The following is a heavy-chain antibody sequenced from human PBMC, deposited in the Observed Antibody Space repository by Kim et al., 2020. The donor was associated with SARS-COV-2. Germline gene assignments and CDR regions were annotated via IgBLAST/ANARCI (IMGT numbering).Heavy chain of an antibody. D-gene: IGHD3-10*01. J-gene: IGHJ6*02. CDR2: IYTSGST. CDR3: ARDLNSWGDYYYYGMDV. V-gene: IGHV4-4*07. Sequence: SETLSLTCTVSGGSISSYYWSWIRQPAGKGLEWIGRIYTSGSTNYNPSLKSRVTMSVDTSKNQFSLKLSSVTAADTAVYYCARDLNSWGDYYYYGMDVWGQGTTVTVSS. CDR1: GGSISSYY.